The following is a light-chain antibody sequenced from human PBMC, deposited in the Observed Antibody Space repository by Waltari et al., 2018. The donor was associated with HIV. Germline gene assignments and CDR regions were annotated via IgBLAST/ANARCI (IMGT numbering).Light chain of an antibody. Sequence: QSVLTQPPSVSEAPRQRVTISCSGSSSNLGSNAVNWYQQVPGKAPKLLIYYDDLLSAGVSDRFAGSKSGTSASLAIRGLQSEDEADHYCAAWDDSLNGYVFGSGTKVTVL. V-gene: IGLV1-36*01. CDR3: AAWDDSLNGYV. CDR2: YDD. J-gene: IGLJ1*01. CDR1: SSNLGSNA.